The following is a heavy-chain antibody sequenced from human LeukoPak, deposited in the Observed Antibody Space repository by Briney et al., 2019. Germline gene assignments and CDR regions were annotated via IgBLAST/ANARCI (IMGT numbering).Heavy chain of an antibody. CDR3: AREDRGYDY. V-gene: IGHV4-4*09. CDR1: GGSISSYY. J-gene: IGHJ4*02. D-gene: IGHD2-15*01. Sequence: SETLSLTCTVSGGSISSYYWSWIRQPPGKGLEWIGYIYTSGSTNYNPSLKSRVTISVDTSKNQFSLKLSSVTAADTAVYYCAREDRGYDYWGQGTLVTVSS. CDR2: IYTSGST.